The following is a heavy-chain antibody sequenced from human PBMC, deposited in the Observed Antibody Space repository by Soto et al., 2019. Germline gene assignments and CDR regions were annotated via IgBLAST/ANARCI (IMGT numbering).Heavy chain of an antibody. V-gene: IGHV4-34*01. CDR3: TRAERFPRSVFAP. J-gene: IGHJ5*02. CDR1: GGSVRNSY. D-gene: IGHD3-10*01. CDR2: VNHSGEA. Sequence: LAISCAACGGSVRNSYWTGSRKKPGKGLEWIGEVNHSGEATYNPSLQSRVTISLDTSNNHFSLKMTSMTAADTAMYFCTRAERFPRSVFAPRGHGTPV.